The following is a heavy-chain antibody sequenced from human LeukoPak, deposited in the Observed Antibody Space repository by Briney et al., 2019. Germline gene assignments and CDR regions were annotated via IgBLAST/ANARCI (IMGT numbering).Heavy chain of an antibody. V-gene: IGHV3-66*01. CDR2: IYSGGST. D-gene: IGHD3-16*01. J-gene: IGHJ4*02. CDR3: ARDIQGGILDY. Sequence: GGSLRLSCAASGFTVSSNYMSWVRQAPGKGLEWVSVIYSGGSTYYADSVKGRFTISRDNSKNTLYLQMNSLRAEDTAVYYCARDIQGGILDYWGQGTLVTVSS. CDR1: GFTVSSNY.